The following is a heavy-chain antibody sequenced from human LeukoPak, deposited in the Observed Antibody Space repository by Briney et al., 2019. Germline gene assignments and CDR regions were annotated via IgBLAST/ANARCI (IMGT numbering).Heavy chain of an antibody. CDR3: ARALHYYDSSGYNS. V-gene: IGHV3-33*01. Sequence: GRSLRLSCAASGFTFSSYGMHWVRQAPGKGLEWVAVIWYDGSNKYNADSVKGRFTISRDNSKNTLYLQMNSLRAEDTAVYYCARALHYYDSSGYNSWGQGTLVTVSS. CDR2: IWYDGSNK. D-gene: IGHD3-22*01. CDR1: GFTFSSYG. J-gene: IGHJ5*02.